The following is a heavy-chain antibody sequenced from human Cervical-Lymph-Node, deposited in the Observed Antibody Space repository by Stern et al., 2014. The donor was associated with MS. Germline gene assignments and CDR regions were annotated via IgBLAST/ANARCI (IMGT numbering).Heavy chain of an antibody. CDR2: INLNSGVT. Sequence: VQLVESGAEMKEPGASVKVSCKASGDTFGGTYLHWVRQAPGQGLEWMAWINLNSGVTNFAQNFRGRVTLTRDTSINIAYMELDSLTSDDTAVYYCAREGGPTMKNSFDLWGQGTVVTVSS. CDR1: GDTFGGTY. J-gene: IGHJ4*02. V-gene: IGHV1-2*02. CDR3: AREGGPTMKNSFDL. D-gene: IGHD3-22*01.